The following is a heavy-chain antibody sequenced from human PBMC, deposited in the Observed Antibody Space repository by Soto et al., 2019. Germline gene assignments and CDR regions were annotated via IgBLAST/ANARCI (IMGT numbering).Heavy chain of an antibody. J-gene: IGHJ4*02. CDR2: ISAYNGNT. V-gene: IGHV1-18*01. CDR1: GYTFTSYG. CDR3: ARESASYYYDSSGYKY. Sequence: GASVKVSCKASGYTFTSYGISWVRQAPGQGLEWMGWISAYNGNTNYAQKLQGRVTMTTDTSTSTAYMELRSLRSDDTAVYYCARESASYYYDSSGYKYWGQGTLVTVSS. D-gene: IGHD3-22*01.